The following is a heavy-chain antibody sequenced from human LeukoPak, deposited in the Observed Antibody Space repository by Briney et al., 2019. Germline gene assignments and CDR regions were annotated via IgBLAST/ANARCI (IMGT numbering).Heavy chain of an antibody. D-gene: IGHD3-3*01. Sequence: SETLSLTCTVSGGSISSYYWSWIRQPPGKGLEWIGYIYYSGSTNYNPSLKSRVTISVDTSKSQFSLKLSSVTAADTAVYYCARHTIFGVVITALDWFDPWGQGTLVTVSS. CDR3: ARHTIFGVVITALDWFDP. CDR1: GGSISSYY. V-gene: IGHV4-59*01. J-gene: IGHJ5*02. CDR2: IYYSGST.